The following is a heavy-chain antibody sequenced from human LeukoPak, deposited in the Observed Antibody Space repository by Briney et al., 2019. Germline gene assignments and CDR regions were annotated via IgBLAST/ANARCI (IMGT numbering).Heavy chain of an antibody. CDR2: ISSSSSYI. CDR1: GFTFSSYS. V-gene: IGHV3-21*01. D-gene: IGHD3-22*01. CDR3: ARTIGYDSSLGAFDI. J-gene: IGHJ3*02. Sequence: PGGSLRLSCAASGFTFSSYSMNSVRQAPGKGLEWVSSISSSSSYIYYADSVKGRFTISRDNAKNSLYLQMNSLRAEDTAVYYCARTIGYDSSLGAFDIWGQGTMVTVSS.